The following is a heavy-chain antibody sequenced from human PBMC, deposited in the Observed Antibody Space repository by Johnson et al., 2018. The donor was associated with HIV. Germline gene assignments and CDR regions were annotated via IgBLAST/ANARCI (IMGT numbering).Heavy chain of an antibody. J-gene: IGHJ3*02. V-gene: IGHV3-9*01. D-gene: IGHD2/OR15-2a*01. CDR3: AKVLLPEEAVGI. CDR2: ISWNSGSI. Sequence: VQLVESGGGLVQPGRSLRLSCAASGFTFDDYAMHWVRQAPGKGLEWVSGISWNSGSIGYADSVKGRFTITRDNAKNSLYLQMNSLRAEDTALYYCAKVLLPEEAVGIWGEGTMVTVSS. CDR1: GFTFDDYA.